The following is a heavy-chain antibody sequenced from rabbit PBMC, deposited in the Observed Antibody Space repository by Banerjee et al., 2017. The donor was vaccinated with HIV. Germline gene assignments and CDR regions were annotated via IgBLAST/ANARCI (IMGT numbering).Heavy chain of an antibody. Sequence: EQLEGSGGDLVKPEGSLTLIFTASGFSLSNKYVMCWVRQAPGKGLEWIACINTSSGNTVYASWAKGRFTISKTSSTTVTLQMTSLTAADTATYFCARSGAGTSYSYGLDLWGQGTLVTVS. V-gene: IGHV1S45*01. CDR2: INTSSGNT. CDR1: GFSLSNKYV. D-gene: IGHD8-1*01. J-gene: IGHJ3*01. CDR3: ARSGAGTSYSYGLDL.